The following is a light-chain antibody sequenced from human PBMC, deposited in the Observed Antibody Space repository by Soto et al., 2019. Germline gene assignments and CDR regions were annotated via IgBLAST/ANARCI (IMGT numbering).Light chain of an antibody. CDR1: QGISSY. Sequence: DIQLTQSASSLSASVGDRVTITCRVSQGISSYLNWYQQKPGKAPKLLIYAASNLQSGVPSRFSGSGSGTDFTLTISSLQPEDFATYYCQQGHNSPITFGQGTRLEIK. J-gene: IGKJ5*01. V-gene: IGKV1-39*01. CDR2: AAS. CDR3: QQGHNSPIT.